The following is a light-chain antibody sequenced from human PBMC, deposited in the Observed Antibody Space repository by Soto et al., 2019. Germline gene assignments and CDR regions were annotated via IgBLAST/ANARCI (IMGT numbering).Light chain of an antibody. V-gene: IGLV2-23*01. CDR3: SSSAGGVV. CDR1: ITDFGSYNL. Sequence: QSVLTQPASVSGCPGQSITISCTGTITDFGSYNLVSWYQQHPGKAPKLIIHEGNKRPSGVSSRFSGSKSGNPASLTISVLQAEDEADYYCSSSAGGVVFGCGTQLTVL. J-gene: IGLJ2*01. CDR2: EGN.